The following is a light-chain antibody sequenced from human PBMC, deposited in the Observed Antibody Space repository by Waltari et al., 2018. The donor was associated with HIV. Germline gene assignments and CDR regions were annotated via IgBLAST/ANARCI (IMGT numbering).Light chain of an antibody. Sequence: DIQMTQSPSPLSASVGDRVTITSRASKSISIYLNWYQQKPGKAPSLLIYAASSLQSGVPLRFSGSGSGTGFTLTISSLQPEDVATYYCQQSYSTPHTFGGGTKVEIK. CDR2: AAS. J-gene: IGKJ4*01. CDR1: KSISIY. V-gene: IGKV1-39*01. CDR3: QQSYSTPHT.